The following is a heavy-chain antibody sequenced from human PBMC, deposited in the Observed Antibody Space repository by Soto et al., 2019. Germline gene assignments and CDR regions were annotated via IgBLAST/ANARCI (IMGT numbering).Heavy chain of an antibody. CDR3: ARMTTVDSSHYYMDA. D-gene: IGHD4-4*01. Sequence: QAQLLQSGGELKKSGASVKVSCKASGYTFNTYGISWVRQAPGQGLEWMAWISIHNGNTNFAQKFQGRVTLTTDTSTSTAKMELRSLSSDDTAVYYCARMTTVDSSHYYMDAWGKGTTVTVSS. CDR2: ISIHNGNT. CDR1: GYTFNTYG. J-gene: IGHJ6*03. V-gene: IGHV1-18*04.